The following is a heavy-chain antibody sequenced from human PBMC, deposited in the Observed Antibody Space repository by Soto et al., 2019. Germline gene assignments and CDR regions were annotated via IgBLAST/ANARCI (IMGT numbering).Heavy chain of an antibody. CDR1: GYTFTSYY. V-gene: IGHV1-46*01. D-gene: IGHD3-22*01. Sequence: GASVKVSCKASGYTFTSYYMHWVRQAPGQGLEWMGIINPSGGSTSYAQKFQGGVTMTRDTSTSTVYMELSSLRSEDTAVYYCARDPRITYYYDSSGYYYDYWGQGTLVTVSS. CDR3: ARDPRITYYYDSSGYYYDY. J-gene: IGHJ4*02. CDR2: INPSGGST.